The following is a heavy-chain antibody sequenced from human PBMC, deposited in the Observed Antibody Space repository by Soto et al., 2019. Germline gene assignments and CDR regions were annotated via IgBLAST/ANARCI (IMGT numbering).Heavy chain of an antibody. CDR1: GGSFSGYY. Sequence: LSLTCAVYGGSFSGYYWSWIRQPPGKGLEWIGEIDHSGSTNYNPALKSRVTISVDTSKNQFSLKLSSVTAADTAVYYCAREGPTVVTQYFDYWGQGTLVTVSS. CDR3: AREGPTVVTQYFDY. J-gene: IGHJ4*02. D-gene: IGHD4-4*01. CDR2: IDHSGST. V-gene: IGHV4-34*01.